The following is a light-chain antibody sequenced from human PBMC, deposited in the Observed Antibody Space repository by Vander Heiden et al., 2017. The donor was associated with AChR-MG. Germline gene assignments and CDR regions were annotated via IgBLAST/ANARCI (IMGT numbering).Light chain of an antibody. CDR1: QSISSY. V-gene: IGKV1-39*01. CDR2: AAS. J-gene: IGKJ3*01. Sequence: DIQMTQSPYSLSASVGDSVTITCRASQSISSYLNWYQQKPGEAPKLLLYAASILQIGVPSRFSGSGSGTDFTLTISSRQPEDFATYYCQQSDSTPFSFGHGTKVDIK. CDR3: QQSDSTPFS.